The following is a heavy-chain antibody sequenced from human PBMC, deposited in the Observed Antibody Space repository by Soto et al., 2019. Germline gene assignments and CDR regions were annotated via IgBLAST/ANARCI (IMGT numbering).Heavy chain of an antibody. CDR1: GFTFSHYA. D-gene: IGHD1-26*01. CDR2: MSYDGSNE. J-gene: IGHJ4*02. Sequence: QVQLVESGGGVVQPGRSLRLSCAASGFTFSHYAMHWVRQAPGKGLEWVALMSYDGSNEYYADSVKDRFTISRDNSKNTLYLKMNSLRAEDTAVYYCAKDGSHNFDYWGQGTLVTVSS. V-gene: IGHV3-30*18. CDR3: AKDGSHNFDY.